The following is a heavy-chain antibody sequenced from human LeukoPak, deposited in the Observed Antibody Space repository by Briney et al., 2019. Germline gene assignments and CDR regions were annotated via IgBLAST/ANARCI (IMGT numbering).Heavy chain of an antibody. CDR3: ARDYYNDYEDTFDI. CDR1: GYSFASYG. D-gene: IGHD4-11*01. CDR2: VSGYDGRT. J-gene: IGHJ3*02. Sequence: ASVKVSCKASGYSFASYGISWVRQAPGQGLKWMGWVSGYDGRTNYAQNLKGRVTVTAETSTSTVYMELRSLRSDGTAIYYCARDYYNDYEDTFDIWGQGTMVTVSS. V-gene: IGHV1-18*01.